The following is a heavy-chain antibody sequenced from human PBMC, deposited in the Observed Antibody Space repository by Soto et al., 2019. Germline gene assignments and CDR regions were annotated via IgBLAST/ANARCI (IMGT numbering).Heavy chain of an antibody. CDR1: GFSFSTST. D-gene: IGHD1-1*01. Sequence: GCLRLSCGASGFSFSTSTMNWVRQGPGKGLEWVSYISSGSTTIYYADSVKDRFTISRDNGKNSLYLQMNSLRDEDTAVYYCARVRRNDASDYYGMDVWGQGTAVTVSS. V-gene: IGHV3-48*02. CDR3: ARVRRNDASDYYGMDV. CDR2: ISSGSTTI. J-gene: IGHJ6*02.